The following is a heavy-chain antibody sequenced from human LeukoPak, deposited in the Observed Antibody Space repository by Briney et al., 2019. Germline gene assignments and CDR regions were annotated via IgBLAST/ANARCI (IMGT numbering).Heavy chain of an antibody. V-gene: IGHV1-69*05. CDR3: ARGPRYYDILTGYYNARAGPAGYNWFDP. CDR1: GGTFSSYA. J-gene: IGHJ5*02. Sequence: GASVKVSCKASGGTFSSYAISWVRQAPGQGLEWMGWIIPIFGTANYAQKFQGRVTITTDESTSTAYMELSSLRSEDTAVYYCARGPRYYDILTGYYNARAGPAGYNWFDPWGQGTLVTVSS. CDR2: IIPIFGTA. D-gene: IGHD3-9*01.